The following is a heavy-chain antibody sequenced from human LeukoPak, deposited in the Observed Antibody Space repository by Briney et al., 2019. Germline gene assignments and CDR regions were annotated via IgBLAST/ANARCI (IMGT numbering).Heavy chain of an antibody. V-gene: IGHV3-11*01. CDR1: GFTLSDYY. CDR3: ARRRDFIDY. J-gene: IGHJ4*02. Sequence: GGSLRLSCAASGFTLSDYYMSWIRQAPGKGLEWVSYSSSSGSTIYYADSVKGRFAIPRDNAKNSLYLQMNSLRAEDTAVYYCARRRDFIDYWGQGTLVTVSS. D-gene: IGHD3/OR15-3a*01. CDR2: SSSSGSTI.